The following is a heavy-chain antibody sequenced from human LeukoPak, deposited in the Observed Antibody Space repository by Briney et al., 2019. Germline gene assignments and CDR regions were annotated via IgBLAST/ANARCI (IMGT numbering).Heavy chain of an antibody. CDR1: GYTLTDYY. Sequence: GASVKVSCKASGYTLTDYYLHWVRQAPGQGLEWMGWINPNSGDTTYAQKVQGRVTMTSDTSINSAYMDLSRLNSDDTAVYFCAREEQYNNFFDYWGQGTLVTVSS. J-gene: IGHJ4*02. V-gene: IGHV1-2*02. D-gene: IGHD1/OR15-1a*01. CDR3: AREEQYNNFFDY. CDR2: INPNSGDT.